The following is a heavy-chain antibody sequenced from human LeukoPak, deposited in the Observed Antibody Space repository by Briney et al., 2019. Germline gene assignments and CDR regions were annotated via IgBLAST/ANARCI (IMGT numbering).Heavy chain of an antibody. Sequence: ASVKVSCKASGGTFSSYAISWVRQAPGQGLEWMGGIIPIFGTANYAQKFQGRVTITADESTSTAYMELSSLRSEDTAVYYCAKSYHYAMEVWGQGTAVTVSS. CDR3: AKSYHYAMEV. V-gene: IGHV1-69*13. J-gene: IGHJ6*02. CDR2: IIPIFGTA. CDR1: GGTFSSYA.